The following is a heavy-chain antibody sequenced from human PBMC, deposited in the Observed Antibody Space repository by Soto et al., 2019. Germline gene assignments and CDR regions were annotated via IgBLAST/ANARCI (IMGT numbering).Heavy chain of an antibody. V-gene: IGHV4-59*01. CDR1: GGSISSYY. CDR3: ATDSYYYGSGSYSTYNWFDP. CDR2: IYYSGST. J-gene: IGHJ5*02. Sequence: QVQLQESGPGLVKPSETLSLTCTVSGGSISSYYWSWIRQPPGKGLEWIGYIYYSGSTNYNPSLKSRVTISVDTSKNQFSLKLSSVTAADTAVYYCATDSYYYGSGSYSTYNWFDPWGQGTLVTVSS. D-gene: IGHD3-10*01.